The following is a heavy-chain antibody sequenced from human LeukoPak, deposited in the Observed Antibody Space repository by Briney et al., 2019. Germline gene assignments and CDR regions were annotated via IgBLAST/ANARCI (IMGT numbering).Heavy chain of an antibody. J-gene: IGHJ4*02. CDR1: GYTFTSYY. CDR2: INPSGGST. Sequence: ASVKVSCKASGYTFTSYYMHCVRQAPGQGLEWMGIINPSGGSTSYAQRFQGRVTMTRDTSTSTVYMELSSLRSEDTAVYYCARDLSPITMIVVALGDWGQGTLVTVSS. CDR3: ARDLSPITMIVVALGD. D-gene: IGHD3-22*01. V-gene: IGHV1-46*01.